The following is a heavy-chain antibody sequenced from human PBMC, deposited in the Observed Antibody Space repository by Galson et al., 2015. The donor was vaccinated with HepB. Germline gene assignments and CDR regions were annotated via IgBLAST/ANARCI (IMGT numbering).Heavy chain of an antibody. J-gene: IGHJ4*02. CDR2: INSDGSST. Sequence: SLRLSCAASGFTFSSYWMHWVRQAPGKGLVWVSRINSDGSSTSYADSVKGRFTISRDNAKNTLYLQMNSLRAEDTAVYYCASPGSPTAMVRGLGVYWGQGTLVTVSS. V-gene: IGHV3-74*01. CDR1: GFTFSSYW. D-gene: IGHD5-18*01. CDR3: ASPGSPTAMVRGLGVY.